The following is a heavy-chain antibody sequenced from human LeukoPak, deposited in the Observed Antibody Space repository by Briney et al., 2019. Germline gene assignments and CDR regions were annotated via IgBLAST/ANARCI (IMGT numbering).Heavy chain of an antibody. CDR2: ISYDGSNK. J-gene: IGHJ4*02. CDR1: GFTFSSYG. V-gene: IGHV3-30*18. D-gene: IGHD6-13*01. CDR3: AKEGTAAGPDYYFDY. Sequence: GGSLRLSCAASGFTFSSYGMHWVRKAPGKGLEWVAVISYDGSNKYYADSVKGRFTISRDNSKNTLYLQMNSLRAEDTAVYYCAKEGTAAGPDYYFDYWGQGTLVTVSS.